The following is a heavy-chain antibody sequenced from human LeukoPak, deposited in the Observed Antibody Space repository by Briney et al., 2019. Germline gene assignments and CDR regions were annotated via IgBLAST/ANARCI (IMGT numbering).Heavy chain of an antibody. CDR1: GFTFSSYG. CDR2: IRYDGSNK. V-gene: IGHV3-30*02. CDR3: AKQKWGIAAAGNDY. J-gene: IGHJ4*02. Sequence: GGSLRLSCAASGFTFSSYGMHWVRQAPGKGLEWVAFIRYDGSNKYYADSVKGRFTISRDNSKNTLYLQMNSLRAEDTAVYYCAKQKWGIAAAGNDYWGQGTLVNVSP. D-gene: IGHD6-13*01.